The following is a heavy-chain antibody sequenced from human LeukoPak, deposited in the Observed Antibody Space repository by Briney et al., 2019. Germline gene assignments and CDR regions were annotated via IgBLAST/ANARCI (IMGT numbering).Heavy chain of an antibody. V-gene: IGHV4-59*08. Sequence: SETLSLTCTVSGGSISSYYWSWIRQPPGKGLEWIGYIYYSGSTNYNPSLKSRVTISVDTSKNQFSLKLSSVTAADTAVYYCARPRSGSYYYFDYWGQGTLVTVSS. CDR2: IYYSGST. CDR1: GGSISSYY. J-gene: IGHJ4*02. D-gene: IGHD3-10*01. CDR3: ARPRSGSYYYFDY.